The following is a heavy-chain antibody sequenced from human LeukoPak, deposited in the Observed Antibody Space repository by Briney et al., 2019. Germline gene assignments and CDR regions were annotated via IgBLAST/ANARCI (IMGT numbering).Heavy chain of an antibody. J-gene: IGHJ5*02. CDR1: GFTVSSNY. D-gene: IGHD3-22*01. Sequence: GGSLRLSCAASGFTVSSNYMSWVRQAPGKGLEWVSVIYSGGSTYYADSVKGRFTIFRDNSKNTLHLQMNSLRAEDTAVYYCARDPVNYYDSSGYYLWGQGTLATVSS. CDR2: IYSGGST. CDR3: ARDPVNYYDSSGYYL. V-gene: IGHV3-66*02.